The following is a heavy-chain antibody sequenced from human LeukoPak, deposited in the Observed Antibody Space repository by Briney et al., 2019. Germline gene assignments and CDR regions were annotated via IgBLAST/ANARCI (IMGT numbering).Heavy chain of an antibody. CDR2: IYHSGST. J-gene: IGHJ4*02. Sequence: GSLRLSCAASGFTFSSYWMSWVRQPPGKGLEWIGEIYHSGSTNYNPSLKSRVTISVDKSKNQFSLKLSSVTAADTAVYYCARLAPQTNEWVPGGAHPDYWGQGTLVTVSS. CDR1: GFTFSSYW. V-gene: IGHV4-4*02. CDR3: ARLAPQTNEWVPGGAHPDY. D-gene: IGHD1-1*01.